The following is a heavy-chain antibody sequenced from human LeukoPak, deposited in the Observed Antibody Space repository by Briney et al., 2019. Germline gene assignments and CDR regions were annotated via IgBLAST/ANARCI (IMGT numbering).Heavy chain of an antibody. V-gene: IGHV4-59*01. D-gene: IGHD2/OR15-2a*01. CDR1: GGSISSYY. CDR3: ARGRVLYFDY. Sequence: SETLSLTCTVSGGSISSYYWSWIRQPPGKGLEWIGYIYYSGSTNYNPSLKSRVTLSVDTSKNQFSLKLSSVTAADTAVYYCARGRVLYFDYWGQGTLVTVSS. J-gene: IGHJ4*02. CDR2: IYYSGST.